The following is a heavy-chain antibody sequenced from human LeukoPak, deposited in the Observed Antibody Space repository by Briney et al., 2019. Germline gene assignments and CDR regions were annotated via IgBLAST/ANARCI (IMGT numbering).Heavy chain of an antibody. CDR2: INHSGST. CDR3: AGGYGDLDY. CDR1: GWSFSCYY. D-gene: IGHD4-17*01. Sequence: SETLSLTCAVYGWSFSCYYWNWIRQPPGKGLEWIGEINHSGSTNYNPSLKSRVTISVDTSKNQFSLKLSSVTAADTAVYYCAGGYGDLDYWGQGTLVTVSS. J-gene: IGHJ4*02. V-gene: IGHV4-34*01.